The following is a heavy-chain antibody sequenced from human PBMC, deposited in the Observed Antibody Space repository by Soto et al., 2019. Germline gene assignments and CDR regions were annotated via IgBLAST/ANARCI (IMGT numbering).Heavy chain of an antibody. CDR1: GYSFTSYW. D-gene: IGHD3-22*01. V-gene: IGHV5-10-1*01. CDR2: IDPSDSYT. J-gene: IGHJ4*02. CDR3: ASGNDDSSGYIDY. Sequence: PGESLKISCKGSGYSFTSYWISWVRQMPGKGLEWMGRIDPSDSYTNYSPSFQGHVTISADKSISTAYLQWSSLKASDTAMYYCASGNDDSSGYIDYWGQGTLVTVSS.